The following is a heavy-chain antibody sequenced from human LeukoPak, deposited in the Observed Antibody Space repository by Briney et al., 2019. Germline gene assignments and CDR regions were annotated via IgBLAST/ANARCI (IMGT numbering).Heavy chain of an antibody. CDR2: IYYSGST. D-gene: IGHD6-13*01. Sequence: SETLSLTCTVSGGSISSGGYYWSWIRQHPGKGLEWIGYIYYSGSTYYNPSLKSRVTISVDTSKNQFSPKLSSVTAADTAVYYCARVVAAAGFTFDYWGQGTLVTVSS. CDR1: GGSISSGGYY. J-gene: IGHJ4*02. CDR3: ARVVAAAGFTFDY. V-gene: IGHV4-31*03.